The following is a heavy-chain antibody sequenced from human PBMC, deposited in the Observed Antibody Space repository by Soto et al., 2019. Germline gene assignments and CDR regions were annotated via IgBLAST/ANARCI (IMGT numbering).Heavy chain of an antibody. J-gene: IGHJ4*02. Sequence: PSETLSLPCPVSGCAISSYYWSWIRQPAGKGLEWIGRIYTSGSTNYNPSLKSRVTMSVDTSKNQFSLKLSSVTAADTAVYYCARGAHGDYYDSSGPLFDYWGKGNLVTVPQ. CDR2: IYTSGST. V-gene: IGHV4-4*07. D-gene: IGHD3-22*01. CDR3: ARGAHGDYYDSSGPLFDY. CDR1: GCAISSYY.